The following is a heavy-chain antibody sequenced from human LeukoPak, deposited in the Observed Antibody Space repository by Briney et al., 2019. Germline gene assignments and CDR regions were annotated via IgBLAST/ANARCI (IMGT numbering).Heavy chain of an antibody. CDR2: IYYSGST. CDR1: GGSISSSSYY. Sequence: SETLSLTCTVSGGSISSSSYYWGWIRQPPGTGLEWIGSIYYSGSTYYNPSLKSRVTISVDTSKNQFSLKLSSVTAADTAVYYCARDAYSSGWYGGVSFDYWGQGTLVTVSS. J-gene: IGHJ4*02. V-gene: IGHV4-39*07. CDR3: ARDAYSSGWYGGVSFDY. D-gene: IGHD6-19*01.